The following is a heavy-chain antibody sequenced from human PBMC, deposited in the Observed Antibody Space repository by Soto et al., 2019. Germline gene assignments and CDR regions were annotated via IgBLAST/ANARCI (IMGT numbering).Heavy chain of an antibody. V-gene: IGHV1-2*02. CDR3: ARDGPPNYDTSGYYHPLGY. D-gene: IGHD3-22*01. J-gene: IGHJ4*02. CDR2: INPNSGGT. Sequence: ASVKVSCKASGYTFTGYYMHWVRQAPGQGLEWMGWINPNSGGTNYAQKFQGRVTMTRDTSISTAYMELSSLRSEDTAVYYCARDGPPNYDTSGYYHPLGYWGQGTLVTVSS. CDR1: GYTFTGYY.